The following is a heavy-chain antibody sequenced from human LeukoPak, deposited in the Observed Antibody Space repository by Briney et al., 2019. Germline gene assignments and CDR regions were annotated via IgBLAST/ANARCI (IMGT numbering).Heavy chain of an antibody. CDR3: ARSPHWSGYYPLDY. J-gene: IGHJ4*02. CDR1: GGSISSYY. CDR2: IYTSGST. Sequence: SETLSLTCTVSGGSISSYYWSWIRQPAGKGLEWIGRIYTSGSTNYNPSLKSRVTMPVDTSKNQFSLKLSSVTAADTAVYYCARSPHWSGYYPLDYWGQGTLVTVSS. V-gene: IGHV4-4*07. D-gene: IGHD3-3*01.